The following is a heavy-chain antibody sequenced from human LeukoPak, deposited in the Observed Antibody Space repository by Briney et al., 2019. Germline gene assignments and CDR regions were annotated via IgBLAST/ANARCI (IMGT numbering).Heavy chain of an antibody. Sequence: GRSLRLSCAASGFTFSSYGMHWVRQAPGKGLEWVAVIWYDGSNKYCADSVKGRFTISRDNSKNTLYLQMNSLRAEDTAVYFCARDLEAPTIVRRVIVHYYYGMDVWGQGTTVTVSS. J-gene: IGHJ6*02. CDR2: IWYDGSNK. D-gene: IGHD3-10*01. CDR1: GFTFSSYG. CDR3: ARDLEAPTIVRRVIVHYYYGMDV. V-gene: IGHV3-33*01.